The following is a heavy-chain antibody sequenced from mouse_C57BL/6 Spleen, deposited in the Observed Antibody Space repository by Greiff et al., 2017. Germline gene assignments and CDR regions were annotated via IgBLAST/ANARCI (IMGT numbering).Heavy chain of an antibody. D-gene: IGHD1-1*01. V-gene: IGHV5-4*01. CDR3: ARDTGLLITTVVALKHFDV. CDR1: GFTFSSYA. Sequence: EVQRVESGGGLVKPGGSLKLSCAASGFTFSSYAMSWVRQTPEKRLEWVATISDGGSYTYYPDNVKGRFTISRDNAKNNLYLQMSHLKSEDTAMYYCARDTGLLITTVVALKHFDVWGTGTTVTVSS. J-gene: IGHJ1*03. CDR2: ISDGGSYT.